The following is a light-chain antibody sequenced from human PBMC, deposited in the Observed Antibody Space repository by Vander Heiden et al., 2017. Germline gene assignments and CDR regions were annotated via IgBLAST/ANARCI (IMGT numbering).Light chain of an antibody. CDR2: DAA. CDR1: QSVRSY. CDR3: QQRSNWPS. Sequence: EIVLTQSPANLSLSPGERATLSCRSSQSVRSYLAWYQQEPGQAPRLLIYDAANRATGIPARFSGSESGTDFTHTNSSLEPEDFAVYDCQQRSNWPSFGGGTKVEIK. J-gene: IGKJ4*01. V-gene: IGKV3-11*01.